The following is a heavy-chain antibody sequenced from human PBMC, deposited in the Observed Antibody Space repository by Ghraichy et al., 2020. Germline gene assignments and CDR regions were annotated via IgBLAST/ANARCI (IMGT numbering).Heavy chain of an antibody. J-gene: IGHJ4*02. CDR1: GFTVSSHH. CDR2: IYSGGTT. D-gene: IGHD6-13*01. CDR3: ARIGGTAAVRC. Sequence: GGSLRLSCAASGFTVSSHHMTWVRQAPGKGLEWVSVIYSGGTTYYADSVKGRFTISRDNSKNTLYLQMNSLRVEDTAVYYCARIGGTAAVRCWGQGTLVTVSS. V-gene: IGHV3-66*01.